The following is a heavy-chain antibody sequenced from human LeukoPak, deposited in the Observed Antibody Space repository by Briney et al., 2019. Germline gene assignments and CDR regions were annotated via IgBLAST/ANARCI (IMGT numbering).Heavy chain of an antibody. Sequence: ASVKVSCKASGYTFTGYYMHGVRQAPGQGLEWMGWINPNSGDTNYAQMFQGRVTTTRDASISTAYMELSRLRSDDTAVYYCARDLGTALISLSDYWGQGTLVTVSS. D-gene: IGHD5-18*01. V-gene: IGHV1-2*02. CDR3: ARDLGTALISLSDY. CDR2: INPNSGDT. CDR1: GYTFTGYY. J-gene: IGHJ4*02.